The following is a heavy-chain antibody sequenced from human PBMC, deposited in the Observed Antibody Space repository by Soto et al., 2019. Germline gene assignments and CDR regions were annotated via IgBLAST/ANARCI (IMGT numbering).Heavy chain of an antibody. J-gene: IGHJ3*01. Sequence: SETLSLTCAVSGGSITSNNWWSWVRQPPGKGLEWIGEIYHSRSTNYNPSLKSRVIMSVDKSRNQFSLNLYSVTAADTALYYCARAGDSALTGTFDVWGRGTMVTVSS. CDR2: IYHSRST. CDR1: GGSITSNNW. CDR3: ARAGDSALTGTFDV. D-gene: IGHD4-17*01. V-gene: IGHV4-4*02.